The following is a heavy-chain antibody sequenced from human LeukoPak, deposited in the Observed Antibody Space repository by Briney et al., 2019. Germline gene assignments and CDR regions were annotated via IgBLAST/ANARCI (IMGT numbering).Heavy chain of an antibody. D-gene: IGHD2-21*02. V-gene: IGHV3-21*01. CDR1: GFTFSSYS. CDR3: ARSFNTCGGDCYIFDY. Sequence: GGSLRLSCAASGFTFSSYSMNWVRQAPGKGLEWVSSISSSSSYIYYADSVKGRFTISRDNAKNSLYLQMNSLRAEDTAVYYCARSFNTCGGDCYIFDYWGQGTLVTVSS. J-gene: IGHJ4*02. CDR2: ISSSSSYI.